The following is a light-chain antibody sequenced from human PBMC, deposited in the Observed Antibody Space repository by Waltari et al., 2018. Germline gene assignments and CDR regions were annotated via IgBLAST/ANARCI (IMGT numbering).Light chain of an antibody. V-gene: IGKV3-15*01. CDR1: QSVSSN. J-gene: IGKJ4*01. CDR2: GSS. Sequence: EIVMTQSPATLSVSPGERATLSCRASQSVSSNLALYQQSPGQAPRLLIYGSSTRATGIPARFSGSGSGTEFTLTISSLQSEDFAVYYWQQYNNWPPLTFGGGTKVEIK. CDR3: QQYNNWPPLT.